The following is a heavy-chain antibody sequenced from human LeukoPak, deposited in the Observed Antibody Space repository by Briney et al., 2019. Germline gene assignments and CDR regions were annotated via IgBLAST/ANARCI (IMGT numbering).Heavy chain of an antibody. V-gene: IGHV3-30-3*01. CDR2: ISCDGSNK. CDR3: ARDRNSGSYALVY. Sequence: PGGSLRLSCAASGFTFSSYAMHWVRQAPGKGLEWVAVISCDGSNKYYADSVKGRFTISRDNSKNTLYLQMNSLRAEDTAVYYCARDRNSGSYALVYWGQGTLVTVSS. CDR1: GFTFSSYA. J-gene: IGHJ4*02. D-gene: IGHD1-26*01.